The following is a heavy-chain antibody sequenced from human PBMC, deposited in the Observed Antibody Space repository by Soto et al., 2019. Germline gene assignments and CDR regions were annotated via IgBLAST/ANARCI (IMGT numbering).Heavy chain of an antibody. D-gene: IGHD3-3*01. CDR1: GFTFSSYT. CDR2: ISSSSNYK. Sequence: EVQLVESGGGLVKPGGSLRLSCAASGFTFSSYTMNWVRQAPGKGLEWVSSISSSSNYKYYADSVKGRFTISRDNAKNSLYLQMNSLRAEDTAVYYCARDPSPYDFWSGYSVWGLDYWGQGTLVTVSS. CDR3: ARDPSPYDFWSGYSVWGLDY. J-gene: IGHJ4*02. V-gene: IGHV3-21*01.